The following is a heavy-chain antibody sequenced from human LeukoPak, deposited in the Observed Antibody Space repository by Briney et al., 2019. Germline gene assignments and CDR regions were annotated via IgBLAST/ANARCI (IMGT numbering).Heavy chain of an antibody. D-gene: IGHD5-18*01. Sequence: GESLKISCKASGYSFSSYWIGWVRQVPGKGLELMGIIYPGNSDTRYSPSFQGQVTISADKSISTAYLQWSSLKASDTAMYYCASGGYSYGFDYWGQGTLVTVSS. CDR1: GYSFSSYW. V-gene: IGHV5-51*01. CDR3: ASGGYSYGFDY. J-gene: IGHJ4*02. CDR2: IYPGNSDT.